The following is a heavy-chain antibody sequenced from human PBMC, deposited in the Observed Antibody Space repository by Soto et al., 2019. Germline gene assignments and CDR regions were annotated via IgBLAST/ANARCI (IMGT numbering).Heavy chain of an antibody. Sequence: QVKLQESGPGLVKPSQTLSLTCSVSGVSISNGGYYWNWIRQHPGKGLEWIGYIDDTGATYYNPSLRSRVSMSVATSRNKFSLRLTSVTAADTAIYYCAREMYTTGFDFWGPGTLVTISS. D-gene: IGHD1-1*01. CDR3: AREMYTTGFDF. J-gene: IGHJ4*02. CDR1: GVSISNGGYY. V-gene: IGHV4-31*03. CDR2: IDDTGAT.